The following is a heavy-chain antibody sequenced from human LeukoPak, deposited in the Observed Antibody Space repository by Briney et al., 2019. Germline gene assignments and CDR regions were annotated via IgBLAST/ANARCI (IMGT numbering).Heavy chain of an antibody. J-gene: IGHJ4*02. CDR1: GFTFSSYA. CDR2: ISSSGSTI. D-gene: IGHD5-18*01. CDR3: ATQIGAYSYGAFDY. V-gene: IGHV3-48*04. Sequence: GGSLRLSCAASGFTFSSYAMSWVRQAPGKGLEWVSYISSSGSTIYYADSVKGRFTISRDNAKNSLYLQMNSLRAEDTAVYYCATQIGAYSYGAFDYWGQGTLVTVSS.